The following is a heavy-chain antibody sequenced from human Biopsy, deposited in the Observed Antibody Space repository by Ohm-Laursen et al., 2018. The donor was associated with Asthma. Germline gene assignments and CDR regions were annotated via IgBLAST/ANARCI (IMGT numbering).Heavy chain of an antibody. CDR2: IYYSGTT. D-gene: IGHD6-13*01. V-gene: IGHV4-39*01. CDR1: GGYMRSGNYY. Sequence: GTLSLTCSLSSGSGGYMRSGNYYWGWIRQPPGKGPEWIGSIYYSGTTYYNPSLESRVTVSADTSKNQFSLKFISVTAADTAVYYCVRGSSSWHHGPFHYYYGLDVWGQGTTATVSS. CDR3: VRGSSSWHHGPFHYYYGLDV. J-gene: IGHJ6*02.